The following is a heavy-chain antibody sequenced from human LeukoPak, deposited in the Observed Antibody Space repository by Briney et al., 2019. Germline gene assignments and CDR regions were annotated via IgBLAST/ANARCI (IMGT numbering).Heavy chain of an antibody. CDR2: LSNSGHNT. D-gene: IGHD3-10*01. V-gene: IGHV3-23*01. J-gene: IGHJ4*02. CDR1: GFSFTSYA. Sequence: AGGSLRLSCAASGFSFTSYAMTWVRQAPGKGLEWVSALSNSGHNTYYADSVKGRFTISRDNSKNILYLQMNSLRAEDTAVYYCAKEGVYESGRDYLDSWGQGTLVPVSS. CDR3: AKEGVYESGRDYLDS.